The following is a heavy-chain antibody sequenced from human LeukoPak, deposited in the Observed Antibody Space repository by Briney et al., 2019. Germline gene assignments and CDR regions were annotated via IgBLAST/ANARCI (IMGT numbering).Heavy chain of an antibody. CDR1: GFTFSTYW. CDR3: AREITAMAGLLDY. V-gene: IGHV3-74*01. Sequence: GGSPRLSCAASGFTFSTYWMHWVRQAPGKGLVWVSHINSDGSSTSYADSVKGRFTISRDNAKNTLYLQMNSLRAEDTAVYYCAREITAMAGLLDYWGQGTLVTVSS. D-gene: IGHD5-18*01. J-gene: IGHJ4*02. CDR2: INSDGSST.